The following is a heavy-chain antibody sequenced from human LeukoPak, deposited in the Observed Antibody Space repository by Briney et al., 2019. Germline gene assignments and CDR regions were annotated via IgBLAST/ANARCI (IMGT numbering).Heavy chain of an antibody. CDR3: ARDGGYYYDSSGYYEGFDP. J-gene: IGHJ5*02. D-gene: IGHD3-22*01. Sequence: ASAKVSCKASGYTFTGYYMHWVRQAPGQGLEWMGWINPNSGGTNYAQKFQGRVTMTRDTSISTAYMELSRLRSDDTAVYYCARDGGYYYDSSGYYEGFDPWGQGTLVTVSS. CDR1: GYTFTGYY. V-gene: IGHV1-2*02. CDR2: INPNSGGT.